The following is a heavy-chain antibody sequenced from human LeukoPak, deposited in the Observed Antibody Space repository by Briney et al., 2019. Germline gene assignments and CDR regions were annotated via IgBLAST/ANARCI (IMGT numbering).Heavy chain of an antibody. CDR3: ARGQASSGYLTGDYYYYGMDV. CDR1: GFTFSSYG. D-gene: IGHD3-22*01. Sequence: TGGSLRLSCAASGFTFSSYGMHWVRQAPGKGLEWVAVISYDGSNKYYADSVKGRFTISRDNSKNTLYLQMNSLRAEDTAVYYCARGQASSGYLTGDYYYYGMDVWGQGTTVTVSS. CDR2: ISYDGSNK. J-gene: IGHJ6*02. V-gene: IGHV3-30*03.